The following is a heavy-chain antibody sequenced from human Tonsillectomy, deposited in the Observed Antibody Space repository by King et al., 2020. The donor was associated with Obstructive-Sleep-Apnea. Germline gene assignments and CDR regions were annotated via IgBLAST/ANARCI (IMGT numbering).Heavy chain of an antibody. CDR1: GFNFSNYG. CDR2: IWYDGSNK. V-gene: IGHV3-33*06. CDR3: AKGVGRK. D-gene: IGHD1-14*01. J-gene: IGHJ4*02. Sequence: VQLVQSGGGVVQPGRSLRLSCGASGFNFSNYGMHWVRQAPGKGLEWVAVIWYDGSNKYYADSVKGRFTISSDNSKNTLDLQMNSLRAEDTAVYYCAKGVGRKWGQGTLVTVSS.